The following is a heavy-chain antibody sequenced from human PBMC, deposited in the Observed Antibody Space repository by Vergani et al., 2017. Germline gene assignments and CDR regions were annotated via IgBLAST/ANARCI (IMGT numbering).Heavy chain of an antibody. J-gene: IGHJ6*02. CDR1: GGSISSSSYY. Sequence: QLQLQESGPGLVKPSETLSLTCTVSGGSISSSSYYWGWIRQPPGKGLEWIGSIYYSGSTYYNPSLKSRVTISVDTSKNQFSLKLSSVTAADTAVYYCARHLAYCSGDCYPYYSGMDVWGQGTTVTVSS. CDR3: ARHLAYCSGDCYPYYSGMDV. V-gene: IGHV4-39*01. CDR2: IYYSGST. D-gene: IGHD2-21*02.